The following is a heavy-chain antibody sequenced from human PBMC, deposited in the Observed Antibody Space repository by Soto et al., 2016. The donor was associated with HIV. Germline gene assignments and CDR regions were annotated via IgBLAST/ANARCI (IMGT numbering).Heavy chain of an antibody. V-gene: IGHV3-74*01. Sequence: EVQLVESGGVLVQPGGSLRLSCAASRFIFKNSWMHWVRQIPGKGLVWVARINNDGSSSAYADSVKGRFTISRDNAKNMLYLQMRSPSADDTAVYYCARDLMTGNNNRPTKDYWGQGTLVTVSS. CDR2: INNDGSSS. CDR1: RFIFKNSW. J-gene: IGHJ4*02. CDR3: ARDLMTGNNNRPTKDY.